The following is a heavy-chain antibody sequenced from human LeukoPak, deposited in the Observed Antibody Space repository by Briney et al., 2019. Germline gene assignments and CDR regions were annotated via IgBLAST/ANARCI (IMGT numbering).Heavy chain of an antibody. CDR3: AKDGLGNSSGYADAFDI. CDR1: GFTFSSYA. D-gene: IGHD3-22*01. CDR2: ISYDGGNK. V-gene: IGHV3-30*18. Sequence: GGSLRLSCAASGFTFSSYAMSWVRQAPGKGLEWVAVISYDGGNKYYADSVKGRVTISRDNSKNTLYLQMNSLRAEDTAVYYSAKDGLGNSSGYADAFDIWGQGTMVTASS. J-gene: IGHJ3*02.